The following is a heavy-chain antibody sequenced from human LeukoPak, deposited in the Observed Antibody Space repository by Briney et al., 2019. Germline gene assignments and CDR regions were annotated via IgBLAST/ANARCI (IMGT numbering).Heavy chain of an antibody. D-gene: IGHD1-26*01. V-gene: IGHV1-69*05. CDR2: IIPIFGTA. CDR1: GGTFSSYA. Sequence: SVKVSCKASGGTFSSYAISWVRQAPGQGLEWMGRIIPIFGTANYAQKFQGRVTITTDESTSTAYMELSSLRSENTAVYYCARSHYSGSYWGKYYFDYWGQGTLVTVSS. CDR3: ARSHYSGSYWGKYYFDY. J-gene: IGHJ4*02.